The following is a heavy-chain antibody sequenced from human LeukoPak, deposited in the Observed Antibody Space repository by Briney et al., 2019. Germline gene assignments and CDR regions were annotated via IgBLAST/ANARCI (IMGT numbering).Heavy chain of an antibody. V-gene: IGHV1-18*01. Sequence: ASVKVSCKASGYTFTSYGISWVRQAPGQGLEWVGWISAYNGNTNYAQKLQGRVTMTTDTSTSTAHMELRSLRSDDTAVYYCARGTVAAAGTGNFDYWGQGTLVTVSS. CDR3: ARGTVAAAGTGNFDY. D-gene: IGHD6-13*01. CDR1: GYTFTSYG. CDR2: ISAYNGNT. J-gene: IGHJ4*02.